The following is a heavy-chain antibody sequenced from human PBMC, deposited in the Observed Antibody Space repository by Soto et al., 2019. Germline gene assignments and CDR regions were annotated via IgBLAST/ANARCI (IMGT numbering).Heavy chain of an antibody. CDR3: ARASLGYCSSTSCQSNWFDP. CDR1: GGSISSYY. J-gene: IGHJ5*02. CDR2: IYYSGST. Sequence: PSETLSLTCTVSGGSISSYYWSWIRQPPGKGLEWIGYIYYSGSTNYNPSLKSRVTISVDTSKNQFSLKLSSVTAADTAVYYCARASLGYCSSTSCQSNWFDPWGQGTLVTVS. V-gene: IGHV4-59*01. D-gene: IGHD2-2*01.